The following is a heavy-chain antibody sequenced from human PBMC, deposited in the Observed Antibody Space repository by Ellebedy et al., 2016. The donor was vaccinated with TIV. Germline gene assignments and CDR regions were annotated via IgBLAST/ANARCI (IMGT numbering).Heavy chain of an antibody. V-gene: IGHV3-7*01. CDR3: ATDGSYGGYLSPRHAFAI. D-gene: IGHD4-17*01. CDR1: GFTFSSYW. Sequence: GGSLRLSCAASGFTFSSYWMSWVRQAPGKGLEWVANINQDGSEKHYVGSVKGRLTISRDNAKNSLFLQMNSPRLDDTAVYYCATDGSYGGYLSPRHAFAIWGQGTAVTVSS. CDR2: INQDGSEK. J-gene: IGHJ3*02.